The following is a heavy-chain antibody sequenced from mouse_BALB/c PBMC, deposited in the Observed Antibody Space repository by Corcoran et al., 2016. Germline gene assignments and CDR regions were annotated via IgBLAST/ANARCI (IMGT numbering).Heavy chain of an antibody. V-gene: IGHV14-3*02. CDR2: IDPANGNT. Sequence: EVQLQQSGAELVKPEASVKLSCTASGFNIKDTYMHWVKQRPEQGLEWIGRIDPANGNTKYDPKFQGKATITADTSSNTAYLQLSSLTSEDTAVYYCASGSSYWFAYWGQGTLVTVSA. D-gene: IGHD1-1*01. CDR3: ASGSSYWFAY. J-gene: IGHJ3*01. CDR1: GFNIKDTY.